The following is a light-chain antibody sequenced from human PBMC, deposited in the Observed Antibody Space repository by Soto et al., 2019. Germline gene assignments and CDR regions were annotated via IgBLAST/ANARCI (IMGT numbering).Light chain of an antibody. CDR1: QSVSSSY. J-gene: IGKJ4*01. Sequence: EIVLTQSPGTLSLSPGEIATLSCRASQSVSSSYLAWYQQKPGQAPRLLIYGASSRATGIPDRFSGSGSGTDFTLTISRLEPEDFAVYYCQQYDSFPRTFGGGTKVEIK. CDR3: QQYDSFPRT. V-gene: IGKV3-20*01. CDR2: GAS.